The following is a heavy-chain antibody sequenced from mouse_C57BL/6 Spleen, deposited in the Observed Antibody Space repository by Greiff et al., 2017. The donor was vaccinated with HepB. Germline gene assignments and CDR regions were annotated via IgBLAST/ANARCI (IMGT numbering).Heavy chain of an antibody. CDR1: GYSFTGYF. J-gene: IGHJ2*01. CDR3: ARHDYDVKYFDY. D-gene: IGHD2-4*01. Sequence: EVKLQQSGPELVKPGDSVKISCKASGYSFTGYFMNWVMQSHGKSLEWIGRINPYNGDTFYNQKFKGKATLTVDKSSSTAYMELRSLTSEDSAVYYCARHDYDVKYFDYWGQGTTLTVSS. V-gene: IGHV1-20*01. CDR2: INPYNGDT.